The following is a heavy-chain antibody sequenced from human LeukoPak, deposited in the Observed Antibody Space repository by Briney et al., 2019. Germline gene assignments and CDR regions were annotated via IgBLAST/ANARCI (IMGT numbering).Heavy chain of an antibody. Sequence: GGSLRLSCAASGFTVRSNYMSWVRQAPGKGLEWVSVIYSGGSTYYADSVKGRFTISRHNSKNTLYLQMNSLRAEDTAVYYCARWGSSRYYYYGMDVWGQGTTVTVSS. D-gene: IGHD6-13*01. CDR3: ARWGSSRYYYYGMDV. J-gene: IGHJ6*02. CDR2: IYSGGST. CDR1: GFTVRSNY. V-gene: IGHV3-53*04.